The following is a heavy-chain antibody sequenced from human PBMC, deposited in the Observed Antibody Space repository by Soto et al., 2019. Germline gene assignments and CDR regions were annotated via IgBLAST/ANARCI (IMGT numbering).Heavy chain of an antibody. CDR2: INHSGST. CDR1: GGSFSGYY. J-gene: IGHJ6*02. D-gene: IGHD4-17*01. CDR3: ASRADDYGGNSRYSYYGMDA. Sequence: SETLSLTCAVYGGSFSGYYWSWIRQPPGKGLEWIGEINHSGSTNYNPSLRSRVTISVDTSKNQFSLKLSSVTAADTAVYYCASRADDYGGNSRYSYYGMDAWGQGPTVTV. V-gene: IGHV4-34*01.